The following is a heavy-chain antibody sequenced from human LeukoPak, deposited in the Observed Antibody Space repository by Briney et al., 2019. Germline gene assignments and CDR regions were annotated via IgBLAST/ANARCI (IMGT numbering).Heavy chain of an antibody. D-gene: IGHD2-2*01. CDR3: ARDQDDIVVVPAALPFDY. Sequence: GASVKLSCKASGYTFTSYGIILVRQAPGQGLDRMGWISAYNGNTNYAQKLQGRVTMTTDTSTSTAYMELRSLRSDDTAVYYCARDQDDIVVVPAALPFDYWGQGTLVTVSS. CDR2: ISAYNGNT. V-gene: IGHV1-18*01. J-gene: IGHJ4*02. CDR1: GYTFTSYG.